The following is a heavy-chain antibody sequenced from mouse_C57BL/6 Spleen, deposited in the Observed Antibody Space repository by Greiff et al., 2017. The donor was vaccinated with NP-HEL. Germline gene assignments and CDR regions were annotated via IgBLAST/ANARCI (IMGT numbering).Heavy chain of an antibody. CDR3: AREVDGKDYYAMDY. D-gene: IGHD2-1*01. V-gene: IGHV2-9-1*01. J-gene: IGHJ4*01. Sequence: QVQLKESGPGLVAPSQSLSLTCTVSGFSLTSYAISWVRQPPGKGLEWLGVIWTGGGTNYNSALKSRLSISKDNSKSQVFLKMNSLQTDDTARYYCAREVDGKDYYAMDYWGQGTSVTVSS. CDR2: IWTGGGT. CDR1: GFSLTSYA.